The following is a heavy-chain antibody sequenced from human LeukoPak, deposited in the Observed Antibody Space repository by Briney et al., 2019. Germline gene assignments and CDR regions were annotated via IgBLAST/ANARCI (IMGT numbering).Heavy chain of an antibody. Sequence: SGTLSLTCTVSGGAISTYYWSWIRQPPGKGLEWVGYIYYSGSTKYNPSLKSRVTLSVDTSKNQFSLKLSSVTAADTAVYYCARRDDAFDIWGQGTMVTVSS. V-gene: IGHV4-59*08. CDR3: ARRDDAFDI. CDR2: IYYSGST. CDR1: GGAISTYY. J-gene: IGHJ3*02.